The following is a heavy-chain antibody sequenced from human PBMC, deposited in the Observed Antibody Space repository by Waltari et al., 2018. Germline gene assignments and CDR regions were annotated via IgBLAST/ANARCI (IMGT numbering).Heavy chain of an antibody. CDR3: ARAVDYGSSLVDY. J-gene: IGHJ4*02. V-gene: IGHV4-39*07. Sequence: QLQLQESGPGLVKPSETLSLTCTVSGGSISSSSSYWGWIRQPPGTGLEWIGSTNYSGSTSYSPSLKSRVNRSVDTAKSQFSLKPGPVTAADTGVYYCARAVDYGSSLVDYGGEGTLGTGAS. CDR1: GGSISSSSSY. CDR2: TNYSGST. D-gene: IGHD3-10*01.